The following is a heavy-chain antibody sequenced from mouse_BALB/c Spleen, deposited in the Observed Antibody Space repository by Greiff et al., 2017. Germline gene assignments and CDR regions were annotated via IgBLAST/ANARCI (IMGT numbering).Heavy chain of an antibody. V-gene: IGHV5-6-3*01. J-gene: IGHJ3*01. CDR1: GFTFSSYG. D-gene: IGHD3-1*01. Sequence: EVQLVESGGGLVQPGGSLKLSCAASGFTFSSYGMSWVRQTPDKRLELVATINSNGGSTYYPDSVKGRFTISRDNAKNTLYLQMSSLKSEDTAMYYCARDRGIAYWGQGTLVTVSA. CDR2: INSNGGST. CDR3: ARDRGIAY.